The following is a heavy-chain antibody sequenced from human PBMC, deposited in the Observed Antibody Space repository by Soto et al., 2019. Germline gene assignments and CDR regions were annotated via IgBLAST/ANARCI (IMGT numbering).Heavy chain of an antibody. CDR1: GFPFSIYS. CDR3: ARSVEGHFDY. CDR2: ITSDTNTI. Sequence: EVQLVESGGGLVQPGGYLRLTCVASGFPFSIYSMNWVRQAPGKGLEWSSYITSDTNTIKYADSVKGRLTISRDNAKNLVYLQMNSLRDEDTAVYFCARSVEGHFDYWGQGTVVTVSS. V-gene: IGHV3-48*02. D-gene: IGHD6-19*01. J-gene: IGHJ4*02.